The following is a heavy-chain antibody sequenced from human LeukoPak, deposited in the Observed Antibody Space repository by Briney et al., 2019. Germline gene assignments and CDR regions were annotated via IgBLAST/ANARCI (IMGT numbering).Heavy chain of an antibody. CDR2: INPSGGST. V-gene: IGHV1-46*01. CDR1: GYTFTSYY. CDR3: ARDSGSYYGDFDY. J-gene: IGHJ4*02. Sequence: ASVKVSCKASGYTFTSYYMHWVRQAPGQGLEWMGIINPSGGSTSYAQKFQGRVTITRDTSASTAYMELSSLRSEDTAVYYCARDSGSYYGDFDYWGQGTLVTVSS. D-gene: IGHD1-26*01.